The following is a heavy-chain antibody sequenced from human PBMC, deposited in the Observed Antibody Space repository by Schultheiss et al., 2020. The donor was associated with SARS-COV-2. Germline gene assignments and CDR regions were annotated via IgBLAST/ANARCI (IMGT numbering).Heavy chain of an antibody. Sequence: GGSLRLSCAASGFTFSSYSMNWVRQAPGKGLEWVSYISSSSSTIYYADSVKGRFTISRDKFKNTLYLQMNSLRAEDTAVYYCAKGSNVQGYLDYWGQGTLVTVSS. D-gene: IGHD3-10*01. CDR2: ISSSSSTI. CDR3: AKGSNVQGYLDY. V-gene: IGHV3-48*01. J-gene: IGHJ4*02. CDR1: GFTFSSYS.